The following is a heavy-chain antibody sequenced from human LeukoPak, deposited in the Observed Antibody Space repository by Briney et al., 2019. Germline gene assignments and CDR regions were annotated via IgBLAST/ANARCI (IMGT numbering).Heavy chain of an antibody. V-gene: IGHV5-51*01. CDR3: ARRPYCSSTSCYVANWFDP. CDR1: GSSFTSYW. CDR2: IYPGDSDT. D-gene: IGHD2-2*01. Sequence: GESLKISCKGSGSSFTSYWIGWVRQMPGKGLEWMGIIYPGDSDTRYSPSFQGQVTISADKSISTAYLQWSSLKASDTAMYYCARRPYCSSTSCYVANWFDPWGQGTLVTVSS. J-gene: IGHJ5*02.